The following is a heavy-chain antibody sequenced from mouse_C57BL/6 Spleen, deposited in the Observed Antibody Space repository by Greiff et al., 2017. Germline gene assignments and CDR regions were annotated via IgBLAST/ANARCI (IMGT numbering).Heavy chain of an antibody. J-gene: IGHJ4*01. D-gene: IGHD2-1*01. CDR2: IDPSDSYT. CDR1: GYTFTSYW. V-gene: IGHV1-50*01. CDR3: APYGNYAMDY. Sequence: QVQLQQPGAELVKPGASVKLSCKASGYTFTSYWMQWVKQRPGQGLEWIGGIDPSDSYTNYNQKFKGKATLTVDTSSSTAYMQLSSLTSEDSAVYYCAPYGNYAMDYWGQGTSVTVSS.